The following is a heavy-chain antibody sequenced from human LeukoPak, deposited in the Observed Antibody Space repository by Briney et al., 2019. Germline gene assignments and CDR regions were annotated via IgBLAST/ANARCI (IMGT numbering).Heavy chain of an antibody. CDR2: INHSGST. CDR3: ARDRSYYDSSGYYYAAFDI. J-gene: IGHJ3*02. CDR1: GGSFSGYY. D-gene: IGHD3-22*01. V-gene: IGHV4-34*01. Sequence: SETLSLTCAVYGGSFSGYYWSWIRQPPGKGLEWIGEINHSGSTNYNPSLKSRVTISVDTSKNQFSLKLSSVTAADTAVYYCARDRSYYDSSGYYYAAFDIWGQGTMVTVSS.